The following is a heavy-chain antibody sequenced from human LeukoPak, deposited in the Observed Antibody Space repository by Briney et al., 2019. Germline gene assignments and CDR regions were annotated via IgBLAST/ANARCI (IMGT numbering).Heavy chain of an antibody. CDR3: AKDQDSSSIYYFDY. CDR2: IRYDGSNK. CDR1: GFTFSSYG. Sequence: GGSLRLSCAASGFTFSSYGMHWVRQAPGKGLEGVAFIRYDGSNKFYAGSVKGRFTISRDNSKNTLYLQMNSLRAEDTAVYYCAKDQDSSSIYYFDYWGQGTLVTVSS. J-gene: IGHJ4*02. V-gene: IGHV3-30*02. D-gene: IGHD6-6*01.